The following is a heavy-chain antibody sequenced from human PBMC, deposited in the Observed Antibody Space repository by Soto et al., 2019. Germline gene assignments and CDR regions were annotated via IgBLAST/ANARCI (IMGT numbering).Heavy chain of an antibody. V-gene: IGHV1-45*02. CDR1: GYTFTYRY. J-gene: IGHJ6*02. CDR3: ASCGYDLGYYGMDV. D-gene: IGHD5-12*01. CDR2: ITPFNGNT. Sequence: SVKVSCKASGYTFTYRYLHWVRQAPGQALEWMGWITPFNGNTNYAQKFKDRVTITRDRSMSTAYMELSSLRSEDTAMYYCASCGYDLGYYGMDVWGQGTTVTVSS.